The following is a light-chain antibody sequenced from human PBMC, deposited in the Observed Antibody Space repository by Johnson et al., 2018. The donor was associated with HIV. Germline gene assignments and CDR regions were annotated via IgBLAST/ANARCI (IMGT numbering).Light chain of an antibody. V-gene: IGLV1-51*01. J-gene: IGLJ1*01. CDR3: GTWDSSLSAYA. CDR1: TSNIESND. CDR2: DNN. Sequence: HSVLTQPPSVSAAPGQKVSISCSGSTSNIESNDVSWYQQLPGTAPKVLIYDNNKRPSGIPDRFSGSKSGTSATLGITGLQTGDEADYYCGTWDSSLSAYAFGTGTKVTVL.